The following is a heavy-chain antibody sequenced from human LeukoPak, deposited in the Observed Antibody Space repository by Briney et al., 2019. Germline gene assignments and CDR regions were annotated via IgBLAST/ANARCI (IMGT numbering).Heavy chain of an antibody. CDR3: ARLEWGVVAATNHFDY. V-gene: IGHV5-51*01. D-gene: IGHD2-15*01. CDR2: IYPGDSDT. Sequence: GESLKISCKGSGYSFTNYWIGWVRQMPGKGLEGMGIIYPGDSDTRYSPSFQGQVTISADKSISTAYLQWSSLKASDTAMYYCARLEWGVVAATNHFDYWGQGTLVTVSS. CDR1: GYSFTNYW. J-gene: IGHJ4*02.